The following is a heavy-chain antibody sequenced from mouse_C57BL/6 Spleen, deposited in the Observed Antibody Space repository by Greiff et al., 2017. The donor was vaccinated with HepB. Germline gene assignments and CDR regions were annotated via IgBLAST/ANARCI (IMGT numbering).Heavy chain of an antibody. CDR2: INYDGSST. CDR3: ARGGFISFED. CDR1: GFTFSDYY. J-gene: IGHJ1*03. V-gene: IGHV5-16*01. Sequence: EVKLVESEGGLVQPGSSMKLSCTASGFTFSDYYMAWVRQVPEKGLEWVANINYDGSSTYYLDSLKSRFIISRDNAKNILNLQLSSLKSEDTATYYGARGGFISFEDWGTGTTVTVSS. D-gene: IGHD1-1*01.